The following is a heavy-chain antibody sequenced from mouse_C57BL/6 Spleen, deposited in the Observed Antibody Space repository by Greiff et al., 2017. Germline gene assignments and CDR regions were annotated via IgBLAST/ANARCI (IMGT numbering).Heavy chain of an antibody. Sequence: EVKVVESGGGLVQPGGSLSLSCAASGFNFTDYYMSWVRQPPGKALEWLGFIRNKANGYTTEHSASVKGRFTISRDNSQSFLSLQMNALRAEDSATYYCARYWPTTVVATDYAMDYWGQGTSVTVSS. V-gene: IGHV7-3*01. CDR3: ARYWPTTVVATDYAMDY. J-gene: IGHJ4*01. CDR1: GFNFTDYY. CDR2: IRNKANGYTT. D-gene: IGHD1-1*01.